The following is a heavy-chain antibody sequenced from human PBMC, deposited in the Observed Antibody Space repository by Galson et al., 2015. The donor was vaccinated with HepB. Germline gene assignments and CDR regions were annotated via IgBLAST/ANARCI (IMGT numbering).Heavy chain of an antibody. J-gene: IGHJ4*02. V-gene: IGHV1-18*01. D-gene: IGHD3-10*01. CDR2: ISAYNGNT. Sequence: SVKVSCKASGYTFTSYGISWVRQAPGQGLEWMGWISAYNGNTNYAQKLQGRVTMTTDTSTSTAYMELRSLRSDYTAVYYCAKGAMVRGVTPLDYWGQGTLVTVSS. CDR3: AKGAMVRGVTPLDY. CDR1: GYTFTSYG.